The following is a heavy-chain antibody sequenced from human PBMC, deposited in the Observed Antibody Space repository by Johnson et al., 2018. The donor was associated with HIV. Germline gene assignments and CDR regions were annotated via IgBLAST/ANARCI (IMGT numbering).Heavy chain of an antibody. CDR3: ARGRPSGSHDAFDI. CDR1: GFTFSSYA. J-gene: IGHJ3*02. D-gene: IGHD3-22*01. V-gene: IGHV3-30-3*01. Sequence: QVHLVESGGGVVQPGRSLRLSCAASGFTFSSYAMHWVRQAPGKGLEWVAVISYDGSNKYYADSVKGRFTISRDNSKNTLYLQMNSLRAEDTAVYYCARGRPSGSHDAFDIWGQGTMVTVSS. CDR2: ISYDGSNK.